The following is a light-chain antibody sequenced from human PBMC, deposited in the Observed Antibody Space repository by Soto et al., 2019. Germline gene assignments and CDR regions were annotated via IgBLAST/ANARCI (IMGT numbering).Light chain of an antibody. Sequence: EIVLTQSPGTLSLSQGERATLACRASQSVSGSYLAWYQQKPGQAPRLLIYGASSRATGIPDRFSGSGSGTVFPLTLSRLEPEDFAVYYCQQYGGSPFTFGPGTKVDIK. V-gene: IGKV3-20*01. J-gene: IGKJ3*01. CDR3: QQYGGSPFT. CDR1: QSVSGSY. CDR2: GAS.